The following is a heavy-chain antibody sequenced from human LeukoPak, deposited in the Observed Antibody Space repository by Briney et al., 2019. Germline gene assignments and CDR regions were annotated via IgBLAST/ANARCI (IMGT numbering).Heavy chain of an antibody. CDR2: INAGNGNT. CDR3: AGAYYYDSSGYSY. V-gene: IGHV1-3*01. CDR1: GYTFTSYA. Sequence: ASVTVSCKASGYTFTSYAMHWVRQAPGQRLEWMGWINAGNGNTKYSQKFQGRVTITRDTSASTAYMELSSLRSEDTVVYYCAGAYYYDSSGYSYWGQGTLVTVSS. J-gene: IGHJ4*02. D-gene: IGHD3-22*01.